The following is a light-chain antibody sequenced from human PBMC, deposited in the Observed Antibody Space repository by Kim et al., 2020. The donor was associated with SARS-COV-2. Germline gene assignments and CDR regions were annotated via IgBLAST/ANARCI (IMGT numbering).Light chain of an antibody. Sequence: SSELTQDPAVSVALGQTVRITCQGDSLRSYYASWYQQKPGQAPVLVIYGKNNRPSGIPDRFSGSSSGNTASLTITGAQAEDEADYYCNSRDSSGNSNWV. CDR1: SLRSYY. CDR2: GKN. V-gene: IGLV3-19*01. CDR3: NSRDSSGNSNWV. J-gene: IGLJ3*02.